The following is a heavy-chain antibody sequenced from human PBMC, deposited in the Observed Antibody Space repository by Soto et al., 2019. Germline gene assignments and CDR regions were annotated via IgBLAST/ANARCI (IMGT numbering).Heavy chain of an antibody. V-gene: IGHV1-69*13. Sequence: ASVKVSCKASGGTFSSYAISWVRQAPGQGLEWMGGIIPIFGTANYAQKFQGRVTITADESTSTAYMELSSLRSEDTAVYYCARQVSNWFDPWGQGTLVTVSS. CDR2: IIPIFGTA. CDR3: ARQVSNWFDP. CDR1: GGTFSSYA. J-gene: IGHJ5*02.